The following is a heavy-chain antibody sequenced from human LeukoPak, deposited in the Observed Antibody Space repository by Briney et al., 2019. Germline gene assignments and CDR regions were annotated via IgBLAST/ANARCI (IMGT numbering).Heavy chain of an antibody. Sequence: PSETLSLTCAVYGGSFSGYYWSWIRQPPGKGLEWIGEINHSGSTNYNPSLKSRVTISLDTSKNQFSLKLSSVTAADTAVHYCARVVVAATDWFDPWGLGTLVTVSS. CDR3: ARVVVAATDWFDP. CDR1: GGSFSGYY. J-gene: IGHJ5*02. D-gene: IGHD2-15*01. V-gene: IGHV4-34*01. CDR2: INHSGST.